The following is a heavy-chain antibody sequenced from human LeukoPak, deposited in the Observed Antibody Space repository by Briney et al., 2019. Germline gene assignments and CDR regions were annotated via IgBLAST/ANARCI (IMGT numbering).Heavy chain of an antibody. CDR2: IYYSGST. CDR1: GGSISSSSYY. J-gene: IGHJ2*01. CDR3: ARRGHSSHGYWYFGL. D-gene: IGHD6-13*01. V-gene: IGHV4-39*01. Sequence: SETLSLTCTVSGGSISSSSYYWGWIRQPPGKGLEWIGSIYYSGSTYYNPSLKNRVTISVDTSKNQFSLKLSSVTAADTAVYYCARRGHSSHGYWYFGLWGRGTLVTVSS.